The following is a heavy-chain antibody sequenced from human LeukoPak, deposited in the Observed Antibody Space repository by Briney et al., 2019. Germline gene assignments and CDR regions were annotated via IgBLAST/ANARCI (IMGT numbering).Heavy chain of an antibody. CDR2: IYSGGST. CDR3: ARDAGDGYNPPDY. J-gene: IGHJ4*02. V-gene: IGHV3-66*01. Sequence: GGSLRLSCAASGFTFSSYWMHWVRQAPGKGLEWVSVIYSGGSTYYADSVKGRFTISRDNSKNTLYLQMNSLRAEDTAVYYCARDAGDGYNPPDYWGQGTLVTVSS. CDR1: GFTFSSYW. D-gene: IGHD5-24*01.